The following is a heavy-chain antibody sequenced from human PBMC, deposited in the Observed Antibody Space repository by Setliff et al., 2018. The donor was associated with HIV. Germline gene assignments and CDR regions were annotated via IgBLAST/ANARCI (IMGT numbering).Heavy chain of an antibody. D-gene: IGHD1-26*01. V-gene: IGHV1-2*02. CDR3: ARDRIEGATDAFDI. CDR2: INPNSGAT. CDR1: GYTLSELS. J-gene: IGHJ3*02. Sequence: GASVKVSCKVYGYTLSELSIHWVRQAPGKGLEWMGWINPNSGATNYAQKFQGRVTMTRATSISTAYMDLSRLRSDDTAVYYCARDRIEGATDAFDIWGQGTMVTVSS.